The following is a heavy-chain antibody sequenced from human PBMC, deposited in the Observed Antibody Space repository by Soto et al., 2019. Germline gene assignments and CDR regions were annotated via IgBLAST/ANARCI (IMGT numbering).Heavy chain of an antibody. D-gene: IGHD2-15*01. J-gene: IGHJ4*02. CDR3: GKVLVGATGHTDSDS. V-gene: IGHV4-39*01. Sequence: ETLSLTCTVSGGSIYRSGYYWGWIRQPPGRGLEWIGNIDYNGVTYSNPSLRSRVTISRDTSKNQFSLKLTSVTAADTALYYCGKVLVGATGHTDSDSWGPGTLVTVSS. CDR1: GGSIYRSGYY. CDR2: IDYNGVT.